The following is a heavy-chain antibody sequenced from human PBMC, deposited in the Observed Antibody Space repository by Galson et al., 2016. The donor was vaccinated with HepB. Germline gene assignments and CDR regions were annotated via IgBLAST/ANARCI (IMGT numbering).Heavy chain of an antibody. CDR2: IAAGGNIQ. Sequence: SLRLSCAASGFSFSSCGMQWVRRAPGKGLEWVTVIAAGGNIQFYADSVKGRFIVSRDNSKNTLDLQMNSLRPEDTAVYFCVKEFSYDNWYFHLWGRGTLVTVSS. J-gene: IGHJ2*01. CDR3: VKEFSYDNWYFHL. V-gene: IGHV3-30*18. CDR1: GFSFSSCG. D-gene: IGHD3-10*01.